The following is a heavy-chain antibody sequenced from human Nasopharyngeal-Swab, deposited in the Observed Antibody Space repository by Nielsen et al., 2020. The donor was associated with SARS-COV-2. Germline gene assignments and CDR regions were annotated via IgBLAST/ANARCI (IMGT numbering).Heavy chain of an antibody. CDR1: GYTFTSYA. Sequence: ASVTVSCKASGYTFTSYAMHWVRQAPGQRLEWMGWINAGNGNTKYSQKFQGRVTITRDTSASTAYMELSTLRSEDTAVYYCARGYCSSTSCYTLVDPWGQGTLVTVPS. V-gene: IGHV1-3*01. D-gene: IGHD2-2*02. CDR3: ARGYCSSTSCYTLVDP. CDR2: INAGNGNT. J-gene: IGHJ5*02.